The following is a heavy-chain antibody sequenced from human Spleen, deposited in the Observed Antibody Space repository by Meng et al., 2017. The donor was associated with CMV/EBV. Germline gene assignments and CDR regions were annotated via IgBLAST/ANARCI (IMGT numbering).Heavy chain of an antibody. J-gene: IGHJ4*02. CDR3: AITDDY. V-gene: IGHV1-69*02. Sequence: SVKVSCKASGGTFSSFTINWVRQAPGQGLEWMGTIIPMLDVAYYAQKFQGRVTITTDESTSTAYMELSSLRSEDTAVYYCAITDDYWGQGTLVTVSS. CDR1: GGTFSSFT. CDR2: IIPMLDVA.